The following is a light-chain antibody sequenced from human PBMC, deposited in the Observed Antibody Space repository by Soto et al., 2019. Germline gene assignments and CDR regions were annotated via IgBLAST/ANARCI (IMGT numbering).Light chain of an antibody. V-gene: IGKV1-39*01. CDR3: QQSYSTPP. CDR2: AAS. Sequence: DIQMTQSPSSLSASVGDRVTITCRASQSISSYLNWYQQKPGKAPKLLISAASSLQSGVPSRFSGSGSGTDFTLTISSLQPEDFATYYCQQSYSTPPFGQGTKLEIK. CDR1: QSISSY. J-gene: IGKJ2*01.